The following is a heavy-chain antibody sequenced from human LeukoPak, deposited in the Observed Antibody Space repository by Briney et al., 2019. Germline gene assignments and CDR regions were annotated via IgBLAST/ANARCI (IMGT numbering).Heavy chain of an antibody. D-gene: IGHD6-19*01. Sequence: GGSLRLSCAASGFTFSSYAMSWVRQAPGKGLEWVSAISGSGGSTYYADSVKGRFTISRDNSKNTLYLQMNSLRSEDTAVYYCARGSPDFYSSGWYSWFDPWGQGTLVTVSS. CDR1: GFTFSSYA. CDR2: ISGSGGST. J-gene: IGHJ5*02. V-gene: IGHV3-23*01. CDR3: ARGSPDFYSSGWYSWFDP.